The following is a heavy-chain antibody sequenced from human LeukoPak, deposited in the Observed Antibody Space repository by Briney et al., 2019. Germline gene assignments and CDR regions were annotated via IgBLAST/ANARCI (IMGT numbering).Heavy chain of an antibody. CDR1: GFTFSDYY. V-gene: IGHV3-11*06. CDR2: ISRSSTYT. J-gene: IGHJ4*02. Sequence: PGGSLRLSCAASGFTFSDYYMSCLRQSPGEGLEWVSYISRSSTYTNDADSVKGRFTISRDNAKNSLYLQMNSLRAEDTAVYYCARRERGSTVTTLFYFFIYWGQRNLGTVSS. D-gene: IGHD4-11*01. CDR3: ARRERGSTVTTLFYFFIY.